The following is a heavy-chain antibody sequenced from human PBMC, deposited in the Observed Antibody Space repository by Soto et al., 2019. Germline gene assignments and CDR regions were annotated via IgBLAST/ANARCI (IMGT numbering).Heavy chain of an antibody. CDR2: ISDSGST. V-gene: IGHV4-31*03. Sequence: QVQLQESGPGLVKPSQTLTLTCTVSGGSISSGGYYWSWIRQHPGKGLEWIGYISDSGSTYYNPSLKSRVTISVDTSTNHFSLKLSAVTAADTAVYYCARTTFYDIFTAYYSLFDYWGQGTLVTVSS. CDR1: GGSISSGGYY. D-gene: IGHD3-9*01. J-gene: IGHJ4*02. CDR3: ARTTFYDIFTAYYSLFDY.